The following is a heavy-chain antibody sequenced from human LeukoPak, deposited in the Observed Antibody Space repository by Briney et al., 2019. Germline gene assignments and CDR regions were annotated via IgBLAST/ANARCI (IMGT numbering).Heavy chain of an antibody. V-gene: IGHV4-39*01. D-gene: IGHD3-16*01. J-gene: IGHJ4*02. CDR2: IYYSGST. CDR1: GGSISSSSYC. CDR3: ARQRFAFGGIFDY. Sequence: SETLSLTCTVSGGSISSSSYCWGWIRQPPGKGLEWIGSIYYSGSTYYNPSLKSRVTISVDTSKNQFSLKLSSVTAADTAVYYCARQRFAFGGIFDYWGQGTLVTVSS.